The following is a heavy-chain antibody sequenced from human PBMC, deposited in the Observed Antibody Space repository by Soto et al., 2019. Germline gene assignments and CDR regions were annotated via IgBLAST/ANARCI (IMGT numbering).Heavy chain of an antibody. CDR2: IRYDGSNK. V-gene: IGHV3-33*01. J-gene: IGHJ4*02. D-gene: IGHD3-3*01. CDR1: GFIFSSYG. CDR3: ARGSRSGFDFDY. Sequence: GGSLRLSCAASGFIFSSYGMHWVRQAPGKGLEWVAVIRYDGSNKYYADSVKGRFTISRDNSKNTLYLQMNSLRAEDTAVYYCARGSRSGFDFDYWGQGTLVTVSS.